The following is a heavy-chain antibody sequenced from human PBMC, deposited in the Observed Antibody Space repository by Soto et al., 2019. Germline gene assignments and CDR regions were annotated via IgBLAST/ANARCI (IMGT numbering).Heavy chain of an antibody. D-gene: IGHD6-6*01. CDR3: ARPIAARRGFYGVDV. J-gene: IGHJ6*02. CDR2: TDPSDSYT. V-gene: IGHV5-10-1*01. CDR1: GYSFTNYW. Sequence: PGESLKISCKASGYSFTNYWISWVRQMPGKGLEWMGRTDPSDSYTNYSPSFQGHVTISADKSISTAYLQWSSLKASDTAMYYCARPIAARRGFYGVDVWGQGTTVTVSS.